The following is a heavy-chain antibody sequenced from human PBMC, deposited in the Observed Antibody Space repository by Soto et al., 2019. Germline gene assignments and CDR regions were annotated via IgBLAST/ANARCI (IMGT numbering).Heavy chain of an antibody. CDR1: GFTFSSYV. Sequence: QVQLVESGGGVVQPGRSLRLSCAASGFTFSSYVMHWVRQAPGKGLEWVAVISYDGSNKYYADSVKGRFTISRDNSKNTLYLQMNSLRAEDTAVYYCARVGRGVAGIDYWGQGTLVTVSS. J-gene: IGHJ4*02. D-gene: IGHD6-19*01. CDR2: ISYDGSNK. CDR3: ARVGRGVAGIDY. V-gene: IGHV3-30-3*01.